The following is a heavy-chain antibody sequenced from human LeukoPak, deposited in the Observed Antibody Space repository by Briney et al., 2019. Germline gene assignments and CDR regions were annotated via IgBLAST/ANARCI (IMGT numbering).Heavy chain of an antibody. CDR3: ARVLTPSGSGSYSFDY. V-gene: IGHV4-59*01. D-gene: IGHD3-10*01. CDR1: GGSIRSYF. J-gene: IGHJ4*02. Sequence: SSETLSLTCTVSGGSIRSYFWSWIRQPPGKGLEWIGYIYYSGSTNYNPSLKSRVTISVDTSKNQFSLKLSSVTAADTAVYYCARVLTPSGSGSYSFDYWGQGTLVTVSS. CDR2: IYYSGST.